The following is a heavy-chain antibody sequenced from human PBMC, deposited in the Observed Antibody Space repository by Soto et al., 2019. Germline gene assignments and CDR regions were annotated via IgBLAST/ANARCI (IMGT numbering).Heavy chain of an antibody. CDR3: ARDSRIPHRPLDY. J-gene: IGHJ4*02. CDR2: ISSTGSYA. Sequence: VGSLRLSCAASVFTFRDYYMSCIRHAPGKWLEWVSYISSTGSYAKYADSVKGRFTISRDNAKNSMYLQMNSLRAEDTAVYYCARDSRIPHRPLDYWGQGTPVIVS. CDR1: VFTFRDYY. D-gene: IGHD2-2*02. V-gene: IGHV3-11*06.